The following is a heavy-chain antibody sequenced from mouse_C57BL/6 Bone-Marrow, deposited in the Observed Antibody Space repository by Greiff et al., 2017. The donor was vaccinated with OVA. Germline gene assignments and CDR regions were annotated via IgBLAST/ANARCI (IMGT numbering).Heavy chain of an antibody. CDR3: ARWDYYGSKFYFDY. Sequence: QVQLKQPGAELVRPGSSVKLSCKASGYTFTSYWMDWVKQRPGQGLEWIGNIYPSDSETHYNQKFKDKATLTVDKSSSTAYMQLSSLTSEDSAVYYCARWDYYGSKFYFDYWGQGTTLTVSS. D-gene: IGHD1-1*01. CDR2: IYPSDSET. V-gene: IGHV1-61*01. CDR1: GYTFTSYW. J-gene: IGHJ2*01.